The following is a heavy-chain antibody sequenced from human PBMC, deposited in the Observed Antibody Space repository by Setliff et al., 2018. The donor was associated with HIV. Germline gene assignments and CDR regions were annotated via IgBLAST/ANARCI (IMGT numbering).Heavy chain of an antibody. D-gene: IGHD3-22*01. J-gene: IGHJ4*02. CDR1: GLTFNRYW. V-gene: IGHV3-7*01. CDR3: AGSRGYFVKAE. Sequence: SGGSLRLSCVASGLTFNRYWMSWVRQAPGKGPEWVANINQNGREKYYVASVKGRFTISRDNAKDSLYLQMNSLRGEDTAVYYCAGSRGYFVKAEWGQGTLVTVSS. CDR2: INQNGREK.